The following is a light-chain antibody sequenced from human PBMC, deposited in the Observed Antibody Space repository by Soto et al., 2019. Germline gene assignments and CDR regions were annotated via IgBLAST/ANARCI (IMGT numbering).Light chain of an antibody. V-gene: IGKV4-1*01. CDR3: QQYYTASRA. J-gene: IGKJ1*01. Sequence: DIVMTQSPDSLAVSLGERATINCKSSQSVLSSSNHKNYFAWYQQKSGQPPKLLISWASTRESWVPDRFSGSGSETDFTLSTSSLQAEDVAVYYGQQYYTASRAFGQGTKVEIK. CDR2: WAS. CDR1: QSVLSSSNHKNY.